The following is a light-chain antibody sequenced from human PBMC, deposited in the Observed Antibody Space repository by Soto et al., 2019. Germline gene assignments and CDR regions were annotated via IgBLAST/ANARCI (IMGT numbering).Light chain of an antibody. CDR1: QNIGSN. V-gene: IGKV3-15*01. CDR2: GPS. J-gene: IGKJ3*01. Sequence: EIVMTQSPATLSVSPGERATLSCRASQNIGSNLAWYQQKPGQAPRLLFYGPSTRATGIPDRFSGGGSGTEFTLTISGLQSDDFAVYYCQRYNEWPPGVTFGPGTKVDL. CDR3: QRYNEWPPGVT.